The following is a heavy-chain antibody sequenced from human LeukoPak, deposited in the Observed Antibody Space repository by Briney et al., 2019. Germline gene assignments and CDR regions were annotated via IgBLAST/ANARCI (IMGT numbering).Heavy chain of an antibody. CDR1: GFSFSSYE. V-gene: IGHV3-48*03. D-gene: IGHD6-6*01. CDR3: SGQYSSSSVVDY. J-gene: IGHJ4*02. Sequence: GGSLRLSCAASGFSFSSYEMNRVRQAPGKGLEWVSYIRSSGIIMYSADSVKGRFTISRDNAKNSMYLQMNSLRAEDTAIYYCSGQYSSSSVVDYWGQGTLVTVSS. CDR2: IRSSGIIM.